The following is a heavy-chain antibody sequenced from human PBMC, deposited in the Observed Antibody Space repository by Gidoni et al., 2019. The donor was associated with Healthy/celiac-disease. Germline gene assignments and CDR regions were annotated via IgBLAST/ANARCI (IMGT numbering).Heavy chain of an antibody. D-gene: IGHD1-26*01. CDR1: GGSFSGYY. CDR2: INHSGST. Sequence: QVQLQQWGAGLLKPSETLSLTCAVYGGSFSGYYWSWIRQPPGKGLEWIGEINHSGSTNYNPSLKSRVTISVDTSKNQFSLKLSSVTAADTAVYYCARGLYFFNSGFDYWGQGTLVTVSS. CDR3: ARGLYFFNSGFDY. J-gene: IGHJ4*02. V-gene: IGHV4-34*01.